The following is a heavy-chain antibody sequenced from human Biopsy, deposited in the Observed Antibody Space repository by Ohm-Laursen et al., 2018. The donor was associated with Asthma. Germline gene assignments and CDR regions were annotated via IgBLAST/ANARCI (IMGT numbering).Heavy chain of an antibody. CDR1: SGSGGYMRSGNYY. CDR2: THHSGYT. CDR3: ARHWNWGSFFDY. J-gene: IGHJ4*02. Sequence: SQTLSLTCSLSSGSGGYMRSGNYYWGWIRQPPGKGLEWLGDTHHSGYTNYNPSLSSRLTLSVDTSKNQFSLRLTSVTAADTAVFYCARHWNWGSFFDYWGQGMLVTVSS. V-gene: IGHV4-30-4*08. D-gene: IGHD7-27*01.